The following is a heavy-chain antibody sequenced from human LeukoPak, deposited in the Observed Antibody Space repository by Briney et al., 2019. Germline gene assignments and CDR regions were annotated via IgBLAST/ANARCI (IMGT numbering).Heavy chain of an antibody. J-gene: IGHJ4*02. CDR1: GGSSRDFSDYY. CDR2: IYYSGNT. CDR3: ARQTGSGLFILP. D-gene: IGHD3/OR15-3a*01. V-gene: IGHV4-39*01. Sequence: SETLSLTCAVSGGSSRDFSDYYWSWIRQPPGKGLEWIGSIYYSGNTYYNASLKSQVSISIDTSKNQFSLRLTSVTAADTAVYYCARQTGSGLFILPGGQGTLVTVSS.